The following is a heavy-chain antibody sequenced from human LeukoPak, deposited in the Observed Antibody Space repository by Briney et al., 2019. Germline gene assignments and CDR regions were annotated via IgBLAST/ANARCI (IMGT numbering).Heavy chain of an antibody. J-gene: IGHJ4*02. D-gene: IGHD2-2*01. CDR2: ISGSGGST. V-gene: IGHV3-23*01. CDR1: GFTFSSYG. Sequence: PGGSLRLSCAASGFTFSSYGMHWVRQAPGKGLEWVSAISGSGGSTYYADSVKGRFTISRDNSKNTLYLQMNSLRAEDTAVYYCAKGGVIGYCSSTSCQAQAYWGQGTLVTVSS. CDR3: AKGGVIGYCSSTSCQAQAY.